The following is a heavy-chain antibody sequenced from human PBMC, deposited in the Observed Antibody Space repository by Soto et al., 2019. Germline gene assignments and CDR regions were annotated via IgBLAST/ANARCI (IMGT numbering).Heavy chain of an antibody. D-gene: IGHD5-12*01. CDR2: TNPILDVA. Sequence: QVQLVQSGAEVKKPGSSVKVSCKASGGTFSTSTFTWVRQAPGQGLEWMGRTNPILDVADYAQDFQGRVTITADKSTSTAYMELTSLTSKDTAVYYCARDSAIGSTYSGYDAIDSWGHGTLVTVSS. CDR3: ARDSAIGSTYSGYDAIDS. J-gene: IGHJ5*01. V-gene: IGHV1-69*08. CDR1: GGTFSTST.